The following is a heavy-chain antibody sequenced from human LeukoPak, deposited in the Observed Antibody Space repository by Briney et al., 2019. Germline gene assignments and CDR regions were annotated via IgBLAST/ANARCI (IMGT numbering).Heavy chain of an antibody. CDR2: INPNSGGT. CDR3: ATDLLHPDFDY. J-gene: IGHJ4*02. CDR1: GYTFTGYY. V-gene: IGHV1-2*02. Sequence: ASVMVSCKASGYTFTGYYMHWVRQAPGQGLEWMGWINPNSGGTNYAQKFQGRVTMTEDTSTDTAYMELSSLRSEDTAVYYCATDLLHPDFDYWGQGTLVTVSS.